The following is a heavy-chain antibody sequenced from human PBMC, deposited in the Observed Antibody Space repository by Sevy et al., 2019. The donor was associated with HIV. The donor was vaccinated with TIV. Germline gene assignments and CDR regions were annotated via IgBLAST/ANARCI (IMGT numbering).Heavy chain of an antibody. Sequence: GESLKISCKGSGYTFTSYWIVWVRQMPGKGLEWMGIIFTGDSDTRYSPSFQGQVTISADKSISTAYLQWSSLKVSDTAMYYCARPTGTTSGYYGLDVWGQRTTVTVSS. J-gene: IGHJ6*02. CDR1: GYTFTSYW. V-gene: IGHV5-51*01. D-gene: IGHD1-1*01. CDR2: IFTGDSDT. CDR3: ARPTGTTSGYYGLDV.